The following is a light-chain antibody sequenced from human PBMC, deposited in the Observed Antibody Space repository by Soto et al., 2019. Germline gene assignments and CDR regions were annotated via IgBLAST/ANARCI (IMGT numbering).Light chain of an antibody. Sequence: DIQMTRSPSTLSGSIGDRVTITCRASQTISCWLAWYQQKPGKAPKLLIYKASTLKSGVPSRFSGSGSGTEFTLTISSLQPDDFATYYCQHYNSYSEAFGQGTKVDIK. J-gene: IGKJ1*01. CDR2: KAS. CDR3: QHYNSYSEA. CDR1: QTISCW. V-gene: IGKV1-5*03.